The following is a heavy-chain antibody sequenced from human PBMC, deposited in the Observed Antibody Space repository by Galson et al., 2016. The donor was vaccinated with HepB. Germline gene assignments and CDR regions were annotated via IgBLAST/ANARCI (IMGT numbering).Heavy chain of an antibody. CDR2: ISGGGGST. CDR1: GFTFTSYA. CDR3: AKSMNWNNHLLLF. D-gene: IGHD1/OR15-1a*01. V-gene: IGHV3-23*01. Sequence: SLRLSCAASGFTFTSYAMSWVRQAPGKGLEWVSAISGGGGSTYYADSVKGRFTISRDNSKNTVYLQMNSLRAEDTALYYCAKSMNWNNHLLLFWGQGILVTVSS. J-gene: IGHJ4*02.